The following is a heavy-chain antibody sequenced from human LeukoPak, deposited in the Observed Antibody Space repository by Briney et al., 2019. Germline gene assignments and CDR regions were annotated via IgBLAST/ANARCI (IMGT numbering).Heavy chain of an antibody. V-gene: IGHV3-30*04. CDR1: GFTFRSYA. J-gene: IGHJ1*01. Sequence: GGSLRLSCAASGFTFRSYAMHWVRQAPGKGLEWVAVISYDGSNKYYADSVKGRFTISRDNSKNTLYLQMNSLRAEDTALYYCAGTYYYDSSGFYPEFFQHWGQGTLVIISS. D-gene: IGHD3-22*01. CDR3: AGTYYYDSSGFYPEFFQH. CDR2: ISYDGSNK.